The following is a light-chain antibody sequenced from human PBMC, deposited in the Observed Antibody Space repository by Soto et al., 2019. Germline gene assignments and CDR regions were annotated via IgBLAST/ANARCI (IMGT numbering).Light chain of an antibody. CDR1: SSDVGGYNY. V-gene: IGLV2-8*01. CDR2: EVS. J-gene: IGLJ1*01. Sequence: QSALTQPPSASGSPGQSVTISCSGTSSDVGGYNYVSWYQQHPGKAPKVMIYEVSKRPSGVPDRFSGSKSGNTASLTVSGLQAEDEADYYCCSYAGSDTPYVFGTGTKLTVL. CDR3: CSYAGSDTPYV.